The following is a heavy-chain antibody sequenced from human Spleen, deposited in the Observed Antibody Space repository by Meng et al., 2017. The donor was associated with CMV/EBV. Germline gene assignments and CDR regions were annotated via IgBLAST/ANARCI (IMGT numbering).Heavy chain of an antibody. CDR2: VSNDGTNN. Sequence: GGSLRLSCAASGFTFSYYAMHWVRQAPGKGLEWVAAVSNDGTNNYYTDSVKGRFAISRDDSRNTLYLQMNTLTTEDTAVYYCARGAYSSGWYNDAWGQGTLVTVSS. V-gene: IGHV3-30*09. CDR3: ARGAYSSGWYNDA. D-gene: IGHD6-19*01. CDR1: GFTFSYYA. J-gene: IGHJ5*02.